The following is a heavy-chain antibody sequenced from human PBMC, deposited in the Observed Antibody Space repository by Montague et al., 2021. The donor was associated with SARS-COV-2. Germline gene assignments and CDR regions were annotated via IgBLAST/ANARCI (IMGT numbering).Heavy chain of an antibody. CDR2: IWYDGNSK. CDR1: GFTFSSYG. J-gene: IGHJ6*02. Sequence: SLSLSCAASGFTFSSYGIHWVRQAPGKGLEWVAVIWYDGNSKYYADSVKGRFTISRDNSKNTLYLQMNSLRAEDTAVYYCAREYDSNGYYYYGMDVWGQGTTVTVSS. CDR3: AREYDSNGYYYYGMDV. D-gene: IGHD4-11*01. V-gene: IGHV3-33*01.